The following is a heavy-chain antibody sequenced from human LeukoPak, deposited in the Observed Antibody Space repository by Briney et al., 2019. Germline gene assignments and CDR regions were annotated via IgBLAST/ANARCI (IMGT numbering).Heavy chain of an antibody. CDR3: ARDVRPDY. V-gene: IGHV3-7*04. J-gene: IGHJ4*02. CDR1: GFIFSNAW. CDR2: IKQDGTEK. D-gene: IGHD6-6*01. Sequence: GGSLRLSCAASGFIFSNAWMSWVRQAPGEGLEWVANIKQDGTEKYYMDSVKGRFSISRDNAKNSLYLQMNALRAEDTAVYYCARDVRPDYWGQGTLVTVST.